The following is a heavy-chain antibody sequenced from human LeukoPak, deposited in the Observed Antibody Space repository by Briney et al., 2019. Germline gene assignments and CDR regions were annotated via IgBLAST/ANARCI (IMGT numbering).Heavy chain of an antibody. Sequence: ASVKVSCKASGYTFTSYGISWVRQAPGQGLEWMGWISAYNGNTNYAQKLQGRVTMTTDTSTSTAYMELRSLRSDDTAVYYCARVVVGSSWYDPGSIAVAGEEDVWGQGTTVTVSS. CDR2: ISAYNGNT. CDR1: GYTFTSYG. J-gene: IGHJ6*02. CDR3: ARVVVGSSWYDPGSIAVAGEEDV. V-gene: IGHV1-18*01. D-gene: IGHD6-19*01.